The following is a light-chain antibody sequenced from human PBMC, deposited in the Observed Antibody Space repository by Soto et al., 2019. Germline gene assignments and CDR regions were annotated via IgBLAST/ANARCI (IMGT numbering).Light chain of an antibody. Sequence: EVVMTQSPATLSVSPGERATLSCGASQSVRSYLAWYQQKPGQAPRLLIHGASTRAPGIPARFSGSGSGTDLTLTISSPQYAAFAVYYCHQYDHWPQTFGQGTKVDLK. V-gene: IGKV3-15*01. CDR1: QSVRSY. J-gene: IGKJ1*01. CDR3: HQYDHWPQT. CDR2: GAS.